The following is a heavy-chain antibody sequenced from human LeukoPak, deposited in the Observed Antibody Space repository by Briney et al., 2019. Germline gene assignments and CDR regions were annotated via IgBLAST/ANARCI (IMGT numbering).Heavy chain of an antibody. CDR1: GFTFSDYY. V-gene: IGHV3-11*01. CDR2: ISSSGSTI. CDR3: ARVGVSHYDFWSGRKKALDYYYGMDV. J-gene: IGHJ6*02. Sequence: GGSLRLSCAASGFTFSDYYMSWIRQAPGKGLEWVSYISSSGSTIYYADSVKGRFTISRDNAKNSLYLQMNSLRAEDTAVYYCARVGVSHYDFWSGRKKALDYYYGMDVWGQGTTVTVSS. D-gene: IGHD3-3*01.